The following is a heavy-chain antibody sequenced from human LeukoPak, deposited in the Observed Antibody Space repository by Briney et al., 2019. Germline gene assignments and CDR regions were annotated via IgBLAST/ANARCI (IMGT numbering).Heavy chain of an antibody. CDR2: IYYSGST. D-gene: IGHD5-18*01. CDR3: AAVDTAMVYYFDY. Sequence: PSKTLSLTCAVYGGSFSSYYWSWIRQPPGKGLEWIGYIYYSGSTNYNPSLKSRVTISVDTSKNQFSLKLSSVTAADTAVYYCAAVDTAMVYYFDYWGQGTLVTVSS. V-gene: IGHV4-59*01. CDR1: GGSFSSYY. J-gene: IGHJ4*02.